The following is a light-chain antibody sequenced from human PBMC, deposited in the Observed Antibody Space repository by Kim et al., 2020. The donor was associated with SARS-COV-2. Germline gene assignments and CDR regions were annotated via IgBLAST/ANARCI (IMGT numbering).Light chain of an antibody. CDR3: QVWDTPSDHYV. Sequence: SYELTQPPSVSVAPGKTATITCGGNNIGSKGVQWYQQKPGQAPVLVIYDDRDRPSGIPERFSGSNSGNTATLTISRVEAGDEADYFCQVWDTPSDHYVFATGTKVTVL. CDR2: DDR. V-gene: IGLV3-21*04. CDR1: NIGSKG. J-gene: IGLJ1*01.